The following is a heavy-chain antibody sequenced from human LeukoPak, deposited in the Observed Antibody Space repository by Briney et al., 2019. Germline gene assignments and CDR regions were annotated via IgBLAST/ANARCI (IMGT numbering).Heavy chain of an antibody. J-gene: IGHJ3*01. CDR1: GYTFTSYG. V-gene: IGHV1-18*01. D-gene: IGHD1-1*01. CDR3: ARSNWEKTGGGFDV. CDR2: ISPYNGDT. Sequence: ASVKVSCKASGYTFTSYGISWVRQAPGQGLEWMGWISPYNGDTKYAHEAQGRATVTTDTSTSTAYMELRSLRSDDTALNYCARSNWEKTGGGFDVWGQGTMVTVSS.